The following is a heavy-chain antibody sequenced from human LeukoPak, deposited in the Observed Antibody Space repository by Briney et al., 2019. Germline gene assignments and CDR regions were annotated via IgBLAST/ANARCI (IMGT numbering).Heavy chain of an antibody. D-gene: IGHD2-2*01. Sequence: GGSLRLSCAASGFSFSSYWMTWVRQAPGKGLEWVANIKQDGSEKHYVDSVKGRFTISRDNAKNSLYLQMNSLRAEDTAVYYCARERVRVPAAMGYWGQGTLVTVSS. J-gene: IGHJ4*02. V-gene: IGHV3-7*01. CDR3: ARERVRVPAAMGY. CDR1: GFSFSSYW. CDR2: IKQDGSEK.